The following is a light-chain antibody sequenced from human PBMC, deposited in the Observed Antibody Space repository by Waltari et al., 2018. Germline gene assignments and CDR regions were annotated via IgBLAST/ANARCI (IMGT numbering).Light chain of an antibody. CDR3: AVWDDSLGGV. Sequence: QSVLTQPPSVSGTPGQRVTISCSGSNSNIGGNSVTRYQQLPGKAPKLLIYNDNPGASGVRGRFTAARAGTTASLAITGLQSEGEANYYCAVWDDSLGGVFGGGTKLTVL. J-gene: IGLJ3*02. V-gene: IGLV1-44*01. CDR2: NDN. CDR1: NSNIGGNS.